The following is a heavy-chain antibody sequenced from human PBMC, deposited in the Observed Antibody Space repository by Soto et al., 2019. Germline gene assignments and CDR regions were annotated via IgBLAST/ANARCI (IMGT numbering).Heavy chain of an antibody. D-gene: IGHD3-10*01. Sequence: GGSLRLSGAASGFTFSNYAVTWVRQAPGKGLEWVSGLNGSGGSTSSADSVKGRFAISRDNSKNTLYLQMNSLRDGDTAVYYCARGFSAGKGSPPDYWGQGTLVTVSS. V-gene: IGHV3-23*01. CDR1: GFTFSNYA. CDR2: LNGSGGST. CDR3: ARGFSAGKGSPPDY. J-gene: IGHJ4*02.